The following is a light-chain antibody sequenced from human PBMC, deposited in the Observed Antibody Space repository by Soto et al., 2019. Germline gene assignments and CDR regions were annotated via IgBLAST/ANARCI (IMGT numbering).Light chain of an antibody. V-gene: IGKV3-15*01. Sequence: EIVMTQSPGTLSVSPGERATLSCRASQGIGTNLAWYQQRPGQAPRLLIYAASSRATDIPARFTGRGSGTEFTLTISSLQSEDFAVYFCQQYGSSRTFGQGTKVEIK. CDR2: AAS. CDR3: QQYGSSRT. CDR1: QGIGTN. J-gene: IGKJ1*01.